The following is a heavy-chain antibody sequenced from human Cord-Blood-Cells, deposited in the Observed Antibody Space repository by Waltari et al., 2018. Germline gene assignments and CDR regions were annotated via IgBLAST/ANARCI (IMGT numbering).Heavy chain of an antibody. Sequence: QVQLVQSGAEVKKPGSAVKVSCKASGGTFSSYAISWVREDTGQGLEWMGGIIPIFGTANYAQKFQGRVTITADESTSTAYMELSSLRSEDTAVYYCARGPFTSSSLYAFDIWGQGTMVTVSS. CDR2: IIPIFGTA. D-gene: IGHD6-6*01. CDR1: GGTFSSYA. V-gene: IGHV1-69*01. CDR3: ARGPFTSSSLYAFDI. J-gene: IGHJ3*02.